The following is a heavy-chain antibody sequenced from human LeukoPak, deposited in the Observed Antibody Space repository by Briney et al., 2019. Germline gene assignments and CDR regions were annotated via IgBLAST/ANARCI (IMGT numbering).Heavy chain of an antibody. J-gene: IGHJ4*02. D-gene: IGHD6-13*01. CDR2: ISGSGGST. CDR1: RFTFSSYA. Sequence: QPGGSLRLSCAASRFTFSSYAMSWIRQAPGKGLESVSAISGSGGSTYYADSVKGRFTISRDNSKNTLYLQMNSLRAEDTAVYYCAKAPIAALNYYFDYWGQGTLVTVSS. CDR3: AKAPIAALNYYFDY. V-gene: IGHV3-23*01.